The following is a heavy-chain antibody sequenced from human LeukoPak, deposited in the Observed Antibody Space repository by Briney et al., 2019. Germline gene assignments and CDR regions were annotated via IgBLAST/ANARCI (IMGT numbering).Heavy chain of an antibody. D-gene: IGHD3-22*01. V-gene: IGHV3-7*01. CDR2: IKQDGSER. CDR1: GFSMSVYW. J-gene: IGHJ4*02. Sequence: GGSLRLSCEASGFSMSVYWMSWVRQAPGKGLEWVGNIKQDGSERNYVDSVKVRFTISRDNAKKSLYLQMDSLRAEDAAVYYCARDWGAYYHFFDYWGQGTLVTVSS. CDR3: ARDWGAYYHFFDY.